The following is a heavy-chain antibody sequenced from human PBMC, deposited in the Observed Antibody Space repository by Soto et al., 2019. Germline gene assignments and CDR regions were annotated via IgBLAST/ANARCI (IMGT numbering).Heavy chain of an antibody. V-gene: IGHV5-10-1*01. CDR2: IDPSDSYT. CDR1: GYSFTSYW. Sequence: GESLKISCKGSGYSFTSYWISWVRQMPGKGLEWMGRIDPSDSYTNYSPSFQGHVTISADKSTSTAYLQWSSLKASDTAMYYCARQTYCSGGSCYGDYYYGMDVWGQGTTVTVSS. J-gene: IGHJ6*02. CDR3: ARQTYCSGGSCYGDYYYGMDV. D-gene: IGHD2-15*01.